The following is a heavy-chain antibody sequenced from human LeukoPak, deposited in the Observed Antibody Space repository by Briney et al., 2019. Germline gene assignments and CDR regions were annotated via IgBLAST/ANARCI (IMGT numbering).Heavy chain of an antibody. CDR2: IYYSGST. Sequence: SETLSLTCTVSGGSISSSSYYWGWIRQPPGKGLEWIGSIYYSGSTYYNPSLKSRVTISVDTSKNQFSLKLSSVTAADTAVYYCARAAARSQRFDPWGQGTLVTVSS. D-gene: IGHD6-13*01. V-gene: IGHV4-39*01. CDR3: ARAAARSQRFDP. J-gene: IGHJ5*02. CDR1: GGSISSSSYY.